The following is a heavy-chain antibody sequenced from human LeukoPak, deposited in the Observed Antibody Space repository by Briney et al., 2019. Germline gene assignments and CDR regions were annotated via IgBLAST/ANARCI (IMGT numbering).Heavy chain of an antibody. Sequence: GGSLRLSCAASGFTFSNYGMCWVRQAPGKGLEWVSLISGDGGNTYYPDSVQGRFTISRDNSKNTVYLQMNSLRAEDTALYYCAPDLRGSASSLDDWGQGTLVTVSS. CDR1: GFTFSNYG. CDR3: APDLRGSASSLDD. D-gene: IGHD6-25*01. CDR2: ISGDGGNT. J-gene: IGHJ4*02. V-gene: IGHV3-23*01.